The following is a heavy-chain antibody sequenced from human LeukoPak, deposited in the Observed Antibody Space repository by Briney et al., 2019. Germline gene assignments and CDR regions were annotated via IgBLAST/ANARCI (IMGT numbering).Heavy chain of an antibody. V-gene: IGHV3-7*05. Sequence: GGSLRLSCVAPGFTFSTYWMAWVRQAPGKGLEWVANMNQDGSEINYVDSVKGRFTISRDNAKNSLCLQMNSLRAEDTAVYYCARDRGYSTFDVWGQGTVVTVSS. CDR2: MNQDGSEI. CDR3: ARDRGYSTFDV. J-gene: IGHJ3*01. CDR1: GFTFSTYW. D-gene: IGHD5-18*01.